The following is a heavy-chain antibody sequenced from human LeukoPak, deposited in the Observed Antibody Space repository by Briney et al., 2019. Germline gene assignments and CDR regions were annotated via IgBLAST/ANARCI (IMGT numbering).Heavy chain of an antibody. CDR1: GFIVSSNY. D-gene: IGHD1-20*01. J-gene: IGHJ2*01. CDR3: TRGVFAGDLLTGYWYFDL. V-gene: IGHV3-53*01. CDR2: LYSGGSA. Sequence: GGSLRLSCAASGFIVSSNYMNWVRQAPGKGLEWIAVLYSGGSAYYADSLKGRFTISRDNAKNSLYLQMNSLRAEDTAVYYCTRGVFAGDLLTGYWYFDLWGRGTLVTVSS.